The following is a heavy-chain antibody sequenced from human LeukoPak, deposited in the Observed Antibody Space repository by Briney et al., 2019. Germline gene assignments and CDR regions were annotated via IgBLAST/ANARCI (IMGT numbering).Heavy chain of an antibody. CDR3: ARGSVITFGGVIAFDY. V-gene: IGHV3-7*01. D-gene: IGHD3-16*02. J-gene: IGHJ4*02. Sequence: GGSLRLSCAASGFTFSSYAMSWVRQAPGKGLEWVANIKQDGSEKYYVDSVKGRFTISRDNAKNSLYLQMNSLRAEDTAVYYCARGSVITFGGVIAFDYWGQGTLVTVSS. CDR1: GFTFSSYA. CDR2: IKQDGSEK.